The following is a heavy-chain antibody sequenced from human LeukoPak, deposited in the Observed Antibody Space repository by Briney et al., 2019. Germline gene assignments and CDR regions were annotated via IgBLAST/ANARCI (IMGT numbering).Heavy chain of an antibody. D-gene: IGHD6-13*01. V-gene: IGHV1-18*01. CDR1: GYTFTSYG. CDR3: ARSGTSYSSSWYRLDY. Sequence: ASVKVSCKASGYTFTSYGISWVRQAPGQGLEWMGWISAYSGNTNYAQKLQGRVTMTTDTSTSTAYMELRSLRSDDTAVYYCARSGTSYSSSWYRLDYWGQGTLVTVSS. J-gene: IGHJ4*02. CDR2: ISAYSGNT.